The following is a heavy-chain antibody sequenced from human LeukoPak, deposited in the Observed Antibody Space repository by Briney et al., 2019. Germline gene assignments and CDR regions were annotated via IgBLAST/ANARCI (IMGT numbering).Heavy chain of an antibody. CDR2: INHSGST. Sequence: SETLSLTCSVSIGSISSSKWWSWVRQSPVKGLEWIGEINHSGSTNYNPSLKSRVTISVDTSKNQFSLKLSSVTAADTAVYYCARPYCSSTSCLRAKQGYYFDYWGQGTLVTVSS. CDR3: ARPYCSSTSCLRAKQGYYFDY. J-gene: IGHJ4*02. D-gene: IGHD2-2*01. V-gene: IGHV4-4*02. CDR1: IGSISSSKW.